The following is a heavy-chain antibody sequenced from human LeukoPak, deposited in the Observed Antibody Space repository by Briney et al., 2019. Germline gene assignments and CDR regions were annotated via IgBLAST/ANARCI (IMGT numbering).Heavy chain of an antibody. V-gene: IGHV4-59*01. CDR1: GGSISSYY. CDR3: AREDAAIYDY. J-gene: IGHJ4*02. Sequence: SETLSLTCTVSGGSISSYYWSWIRQPPGKGLEWIGYIYYSGSTNYNPSLKSRVTISVDTSKNQFSLKLSSVTAADTAVYYCAREDAAIYDYWGQGTLVTVSS. D-gene: IGHD5-18*01. CDR2: IYYSGST.